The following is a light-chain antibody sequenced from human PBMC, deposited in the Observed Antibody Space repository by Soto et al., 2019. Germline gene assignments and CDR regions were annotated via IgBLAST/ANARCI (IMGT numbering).Light chain of an antibody. Sequence: QSALTQPPSASGSPGQSVTITCSGTSSDVGEENYVFWYQQHPGKAPKLMIYEVNKRPSGVPDRFSGSKSGNTASLTVSGLQAEDEADYYCSSYAGSDIFVFGGGTKLTVL. CDR1: SSDVGEENY. V-gene: IGLV2-8*01. CDR3: SSYAGSDIFV. CDR2: EVN. J-gene: IGLJ2*01.